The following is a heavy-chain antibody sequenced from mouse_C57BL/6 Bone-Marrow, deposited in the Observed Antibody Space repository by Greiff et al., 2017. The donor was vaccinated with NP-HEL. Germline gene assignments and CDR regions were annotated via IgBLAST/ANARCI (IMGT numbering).Heavy chain of an antibody. D-gene: IGHD3-2*02. CDR3: ARSGSSGYKAVFDY. CDR1: GYTFTSYT. J-gene: IGHJ2*01. CDR2: INPSSGYT. V-gene: IGHV1-4*01. Sequence: VQLQQSGAELARPGASVKMSCKASGYTFTSYTMHWVKQRPGQGLGWIGYINPSSGYTKYNQKFKDKATLTADKSSSTAYMQLSSLTSEDSAVYYCARSGSSGYKAVFDYWGQGTTLTVSS.